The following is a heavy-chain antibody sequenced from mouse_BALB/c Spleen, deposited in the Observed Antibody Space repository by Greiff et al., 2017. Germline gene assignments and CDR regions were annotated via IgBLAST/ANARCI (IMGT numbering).Heavy chain of an antibody. D-gene: IGHD1-1*01. V-gene: IGHV10-1*02. J-gene: IGHJ4*01. CDR3: VRQEVYYYGRAMDY. CDR2: IRSKSNNYAT. Sequence: EVQLQESGGGLVQPKGSLKLSCAASGFTFNTYAMNWVRQAPGKGLEWVARIRSKSNNYATYYADSVKDRFTISRDDSQSMLYLQMNNLKTEDTAMYYCVRQEVYYYGRAMDYWGQGTSVTVSS. CDR1: GFTFNTYA.